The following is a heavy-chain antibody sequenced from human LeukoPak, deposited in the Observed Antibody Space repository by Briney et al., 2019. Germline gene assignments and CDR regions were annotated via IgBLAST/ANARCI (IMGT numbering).Heavy chain of an antibody. J-gene: IGHJ4*02. CDR2: IHPSGGST. Sequence: ASVKVSCKASGYTFSSNYMHWVRQAPGQGLEWMGAIHPSGGSTSYAQKFQGRVTMTKDASMSTAYMELSSLRSEDTAIYYRARMGMDAAMITNFFDYWGQGTLITVSS. V-gene: IGHV1-46*01. CDR1: GYTFSSNY. D-gene: IGHD5-18*01. CDR3: ARMGMDAAMITNFFDY.